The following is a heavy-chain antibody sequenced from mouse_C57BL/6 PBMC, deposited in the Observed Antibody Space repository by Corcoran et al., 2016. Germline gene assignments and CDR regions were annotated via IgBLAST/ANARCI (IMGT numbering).Heavy chain of an antibody. CDR1: GYSITSGYY. J-gene: IGHJ3*01. D-gene: IGHD2-2*01. CDR2: ISYDGSN. Sequence: DVQLQESGPGLVKPSQSLSLTCSVTGYSITSGYYWNWIRQFPGNKLEWMGYISYDGSNNYNPSLKNRISITRDTSKNQFFLKLNSVTTEDTATYYCARVYGYDGLFAYWGQGTLVTVSA. CDR3: ARVYGYDGLFAY. V-gene: IGHV3-6*01.